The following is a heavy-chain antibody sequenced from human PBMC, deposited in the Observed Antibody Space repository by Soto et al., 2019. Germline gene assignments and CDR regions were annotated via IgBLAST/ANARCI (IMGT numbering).Heavy chain of an antibody. J-gene: IGHJ4*02. CDR3: ARVAVAGTRVDY. V-gene: IGHV4-39*07. D-gene: IGHD6-19*01. Sequence: PSETLSLTCSVSGGSISSSNYYWGWIRQPPGKGLEWIGSIFYSGSTYYNPSLKSRVTISVDTSKNQFSLKLSSVTAADTAVYYCARVAVAGTRVDYWGQGTLVTVSS. CDR1: GGSISSSNYY. CDR2: IFYSGST.